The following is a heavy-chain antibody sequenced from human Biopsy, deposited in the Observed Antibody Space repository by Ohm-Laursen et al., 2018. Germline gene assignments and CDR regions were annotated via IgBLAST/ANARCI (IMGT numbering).Heavy chain of an antibody. CDR3: ARLSTLFGVADFTDD. D-gene: IGHD3-3*01. J-gene: IGHJ4*02. Sequence: TLSLTCTLSGASVRSLFLTWIPQPSGKGLQWIGSISNSGTTKSSPSLKSRVNISLHTSKNQLSLKLTRVTAADTAVYYCARLSTLFGVADFTDDWGQGTLVTVSS. CDR1: GASVRSLF. V-gene: IGHV4-59*08. CDR2: ISNSGTT.